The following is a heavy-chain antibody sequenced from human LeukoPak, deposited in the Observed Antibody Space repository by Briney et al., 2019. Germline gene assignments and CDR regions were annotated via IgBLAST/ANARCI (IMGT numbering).Heavy chain of an antibody. CDR3: ASEGADYDYVWGSYRPFDY. CDR2: IIPIFGTA. D-gene: IGHD3-16*02. V-gene: IGHV1-69*05. Sequence: ASVKVSCKVSGYTLTELSMHWVRQAPGQGLEWMGRIIPIFGTANYAQKFQGRVTITTDESTSTAYMELSSLRSEDTAVYYCASEGADYDYVWGSYRPFDYWGQGTLVTVSS. J-gene: IGHJ4*02. CDR1: GYTLTELS.